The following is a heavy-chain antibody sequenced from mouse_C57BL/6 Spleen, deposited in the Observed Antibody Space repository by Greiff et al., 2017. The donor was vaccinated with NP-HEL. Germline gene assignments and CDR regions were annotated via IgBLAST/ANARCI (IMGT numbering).Heavy chain of an antibody. Sequence: QVQLQQSGAELVRPGASVTLSCKASGYTFTDYEMHWVKQTPVHGLEWIGAIDPETGGTAYNQKFKGKAILTADKSSSTAYMELRSLTSEDSAVYYCTRREDYSNYGNYFDYWGQGTTLTVSS. V-gene: IGHV1-15*01. CDR2: IDPETGGT. D-gene: IGHD2-5*01. J-gene: IGHJ2*01. CDR3: TRREDYSNYGNYFDY. CDR1: GYTFTDYE.